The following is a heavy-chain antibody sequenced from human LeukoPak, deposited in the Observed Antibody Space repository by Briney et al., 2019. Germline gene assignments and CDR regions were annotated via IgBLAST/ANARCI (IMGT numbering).Heavy chain of an antibody. J-gene: IGHJ6*03. CDR3: ARRSPMLRYYYYMDV. CDR1: GGSISSYY. Sequence: SETLSLTCTVSGGSISSYYWSWIRQPPGKGLEWIGYIYTSGSTNCNPSLKSRVTISVDTSKNQFSLKLSSVTAADTAVYYCARRSPMLRYYYYMDVWGKGTTVTVSS. CDR2: IYTSGST. V-gene: IGHV4-4*09. D-gene: IGHD2-8*01.